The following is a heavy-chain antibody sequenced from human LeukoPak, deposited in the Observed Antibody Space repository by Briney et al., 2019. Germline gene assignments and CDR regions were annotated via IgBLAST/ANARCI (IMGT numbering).Heavy chain of an antibody. CDR1: GFTFSSYD. Sequence: GGSLRLSCAASGFTFSSYDMHWVRQAPGKGLEWVSAIGTAGDTYYPGSVKGRFTISRDNAKNSLYLQMNSLRAEDTAVYYCARAKMDYDFWSGYYFDYWGQGTLVTVSS. CDR3: ARAKMDYDFWSGYYFDY. D-gene: IGHD3-3*01. V-gene: IGHV3-13*01. J-gene: IGHJ4*02. CDR2: IGTAGDT.